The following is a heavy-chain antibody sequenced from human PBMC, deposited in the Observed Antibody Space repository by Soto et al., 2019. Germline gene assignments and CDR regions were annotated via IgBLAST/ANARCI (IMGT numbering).Heavy chain of an antibody. J-gene: IGHJ6*02. V-gene: IGHV4-30-4*01. CDR3: SIDFWSGYLGPRLSYGMDV. CDR2: IYYSGST. D-gene: IGHD3-3*01. CDR1: GGSISSGDYY. Sequence: SETLSLTCTVSGGSISSGDYYWSWIRQPPGKGLEWIGYIYYSGSTYYNPSLKSRVTISVDTSKNQFSLKLSSVTAADTAVYYCSIDFWSGYLGPRLSYGMDVWGQGTTVTVSS.